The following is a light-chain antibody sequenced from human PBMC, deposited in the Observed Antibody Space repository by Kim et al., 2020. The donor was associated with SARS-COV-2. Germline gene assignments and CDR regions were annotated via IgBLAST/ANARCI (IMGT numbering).Light chain of an antibody. Sequence: DIQMTQSPSSLSASVGDRVTITCRASQSISSYLNWYQQKPGKAPKLLIYAASSLQSGVPSRFSGSGSGTDFTLTISSLQPEDFATYYCQQSYSTPRTFCQGTKV. V-gene: IGKV1-39*01. CDR2: AAS. CDR1: QSISSY. CDR3: QQSYSTPRT. J-gene: IGKJ1*01.